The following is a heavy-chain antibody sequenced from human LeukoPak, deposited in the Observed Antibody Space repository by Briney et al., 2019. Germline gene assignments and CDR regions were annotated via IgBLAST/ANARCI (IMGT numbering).Heavy chain of an antibody. J-gene: IGHJ3*02. CDR1: GFTFSSYG. CDR3: AKDLVCLGYCSSTSCYAYAFDI. D-gene: IGHD2-2*01. CDR2: ISYDGSNK. Sequence: GRSLRLSCAASGFTFSSYGMHWVRQAPGKGLEWVAIISYDGSNKYYADSVKGRFTISRDNSKNTLYLQMNSLSAEDTAVYYCAKDLVCLGYCSSTSCYAYAFDIWGQGTMVTVSS. V-gene: IGHV3-30*18.